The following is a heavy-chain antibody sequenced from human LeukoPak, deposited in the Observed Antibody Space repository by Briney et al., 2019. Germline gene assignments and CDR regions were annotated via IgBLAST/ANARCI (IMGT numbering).Heavy chain of an antibody. Sequence: ASVKVSCKASGVTFSSYAITWVRLAPGQGLEWMGRIIPIFGIANYAQKFQGRVTITADKSTSTAYMELSSLRSEDTAVYYCARDGQSRTLIVVVHGMDVWGQGTTVTVSS. CDR1: GVTFSSYA. CDR3: ARDGQSRTLIVVVHGMDV. D-gene: IGHD3-22*01. V-gene: IGHV1-69*04. CDR2: IIPIFGIA. J-gene: IGHJ6*02.